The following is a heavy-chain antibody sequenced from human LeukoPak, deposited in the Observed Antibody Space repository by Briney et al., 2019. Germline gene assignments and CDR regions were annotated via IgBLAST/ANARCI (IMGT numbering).Heavy chain of an antibody. V-gene: IGHV5-51*01. CDR3: ARHRYSSSWYSDYDF. J-gene: IGHJ4*02. CDR1: GYSFASYW. CDR2: IYPGDSDT. D-gene: IGHD6-13*01. Sequence: GESLKISCKGSGYSFASYWIGWVRQMPGKGLEWMGIIYPGDSDTRYSPSFQGQVTISADKSISTAYLQWSSLKASDTAIYYCARHRYSSSWYSDYDFWGLGTLVTVSS.